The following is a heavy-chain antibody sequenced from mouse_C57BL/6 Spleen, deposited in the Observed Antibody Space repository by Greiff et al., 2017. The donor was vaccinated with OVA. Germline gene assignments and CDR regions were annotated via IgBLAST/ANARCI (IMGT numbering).Heavy chain of an antibody. CDR1: GYTFTSYG. CDR2: IYPKSGNT. CDR3: ARGSYYDYDVAY. D-gene: IGHD2-4*01. J-gene: IGHJ3*01. V-gene: IGHV1-81*01. Sequence: VKLQESGAELARPGASVKLSCKASGYTFTSYGISWVKQRTGQGLEWIGEIYPKSGNTYYNEKFKGKATLTADKSSSTAYMELRSLTSEDSAVYFCARGSYYDYDVAYWGQGTLVTVSA.